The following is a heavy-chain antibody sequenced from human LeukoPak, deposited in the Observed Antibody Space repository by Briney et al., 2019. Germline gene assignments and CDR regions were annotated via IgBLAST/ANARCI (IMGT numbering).Heavy chain of an antibody. CDR1: GGSINSYY. V-gene: IGHV4-4*07. CDR3: ARDKSTPLFGEPRYYYYMDV. J-gene: IGHJ6*03. Sequence: SETLSLTCTVSGGSINSYYWSWIRQPAGKGLEWIGRIYTSGSTNYNPSLKSRVTMSVDTSKNQFSLKLSSVTAADTAIYYCARDKSTPLFGEPRYYYYMDVWGKGTTVTISS. CDR2: IYTSGST. D-gene: IGHD3-10*02.